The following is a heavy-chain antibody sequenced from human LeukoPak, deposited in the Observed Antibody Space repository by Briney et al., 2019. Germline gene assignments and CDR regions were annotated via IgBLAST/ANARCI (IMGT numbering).Heavy chain of an antibody. Sequence: PSETLSLTCTVSGGSISSYYWSWIRQPPGKGLEWIGYIYYSGSTNYNPSLKSRVTISLDTSKNQFSLKLSSVTAADTAVYYCARDRGDYYFDYWGQGTLVTVSS. D-gene: IGHD3-10*01. CDR2: IYYSGST. CDR1: GGSISSYY. CDR3: ARDRGDYYFDY. J-gene: IGHJ4*02. V-gene: IGHV4-59*01.